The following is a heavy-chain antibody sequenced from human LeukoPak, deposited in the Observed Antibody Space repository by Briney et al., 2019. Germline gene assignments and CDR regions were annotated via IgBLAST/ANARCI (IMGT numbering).Heavy chain of an antibody. Sequence: PGGSLRLSCAASGFTFSSYAMHWVRQAPGKGLEWVAVISYDGSNKYYADSVKGRFTISRDNSKNTLYLQMNSLRAEDTAVYYCARDSSSGWYISYFDDWGQGTLVTVSS. CDR3: ARDSSSGWYISYFDD. CDR2: ISYDGSNK. V-gene: IGHV3-30-3*01. D-gene: IGHD6-19*01. J-gene: IGHJ4*02. CDR1: GFTFSSYA.